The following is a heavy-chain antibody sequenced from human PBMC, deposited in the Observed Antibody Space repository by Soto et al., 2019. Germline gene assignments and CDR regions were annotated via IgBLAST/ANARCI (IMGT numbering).Heavy chain of an antibody. D-gene: IGHD3-16*02. CDR1: GYTFAGYY. CDR3: ARVGRWYDYIWGSYRYHDAFDI. J-gene: IGHJ3*02. Sequence: EASVKVSCKASGYTFAGYYRHWVRQAPGQGLEWIGWINPNSGGTNYAQKFQGWVTMTRDTSISTAYMELSRLRSDDTAVYYCARVGRWYDYIWGSYRYHDAFDIWGQGTIVTVSS. V-gene: IGHV1-2*04. CDR2: INPNSGGT.